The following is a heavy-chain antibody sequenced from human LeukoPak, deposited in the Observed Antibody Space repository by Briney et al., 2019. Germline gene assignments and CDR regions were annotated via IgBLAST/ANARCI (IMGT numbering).Heavy chain of an antibody. CDR3: VRDGEGYCSGGSCYSSFDY. CDR2: INSDGSST. D-gene: IGHD2-15*01. J-gene: IGHJ4*02. CDR1: GFTFRSYW. Sequence: GGSPRLSCAASGFTFRSYWMHWVRQAPGKGLVWVSRINSDGSSTSYADSVKGRFTISRDNAKNTLHLQMNSLRAEDTAVYYCVRDGEGYCSGGSCYSSFDYWGQGTLVTVSS. V-gene: IGHV3-74*01.